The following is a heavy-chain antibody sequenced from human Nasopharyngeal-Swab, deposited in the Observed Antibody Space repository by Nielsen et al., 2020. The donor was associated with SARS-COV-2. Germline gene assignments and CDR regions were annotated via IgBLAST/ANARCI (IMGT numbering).Heavy chain of an antibody. CDR2: SNGDGSSL. J-gene: IGHJ6*02. CDR1: GFTFSNYR. Sequence: GGSLRLSCAASGFTFSNYRMHWVRQAPGKGLVWVSRSNGDGSSLNYADFVKGRFTISTDNAKSTLYLEMNSLRAEDTAVYYCARDPVSGGSYPSYYYYGMDVWGQGTTVTVSS. V-gene: IGHV3-74*01. CDR3: ARDPVSGGSYPSYYYYGMDV. D-gene: IGHD1-26*01.